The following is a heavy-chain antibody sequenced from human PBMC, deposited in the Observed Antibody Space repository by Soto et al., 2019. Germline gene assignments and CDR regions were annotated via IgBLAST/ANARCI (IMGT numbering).Heavy chain of an antibody. CDR3: ARYYDSSGHAKIDP. J-gene: IGHJ5*02. CDR2: IYYSGST. D-gene: IGHD3-22*01. CDR1: GGSISSYY. V-gene: IGHV4-59*01. Sequence: NPSETLSLTCTVSGGSISSYYWSWIQQPPGKGLEWIGYIYYSGSTNYNPSLKSRVTISVDTSKNQFSLRLSSVTAADTAVYYCARYYDSSGHAKIDPWGQGTLVTVTS.